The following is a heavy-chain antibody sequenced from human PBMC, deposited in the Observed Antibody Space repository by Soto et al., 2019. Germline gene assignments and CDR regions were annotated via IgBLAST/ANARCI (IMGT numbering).Heavy chain of an antibody. Sequence: ASVKVSCKASGYTFTGYYMHWVRQAPGQGLEWMGWINPNSGGTNYAQKFQGWVTMTRDTSISTAYMELSRLRSDDTAVYYCARDLGGPTGSGYARGNDAFDIWGQGTMVTVSS. CDR2: INPNSGGT. CDR3: ARDLGGPTGSGYARGNDAFDI. J-gene: IGHJ3*02. D-gene: IGHD3-16*01. CDR1: GYTFTGYY. V-gene: IGHV1-2*04.